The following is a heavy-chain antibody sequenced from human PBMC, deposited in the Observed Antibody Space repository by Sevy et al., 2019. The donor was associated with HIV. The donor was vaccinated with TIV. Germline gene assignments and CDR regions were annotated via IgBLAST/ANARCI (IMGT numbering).Heavy chain of an antibody. Sequence: GGSLRLACAASGFTFSSYAMSWVRQAPGKGLEWVSAISGSGGSTYYADSVKGRFTISRDNSKNTLYLQMNSLRAEDTAVYYCAKGRVSIAVECPFDYWGQGTLVTVSS. CDR2: ISGSGGST. CDR1: GFTFSSYA. CDR3: AKGRVSIAVECPFDY. V-gene: IGHV3-23*01. J-gene: IGHJ4*02. D-gene: IGHD6-19*01.